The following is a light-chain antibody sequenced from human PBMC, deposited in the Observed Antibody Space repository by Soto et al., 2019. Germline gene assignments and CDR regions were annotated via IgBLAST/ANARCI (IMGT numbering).Light chain of an antibody. V-gene: IGKV1-8*01. CDR1: QGISSY. J-gene: IGKJ2*01. Sequence: AIRMTQSPSSFSASTGDRVTITCRASQGISSYLAWYQQKPGKAPKLLIYAASTLQSGVPSRFSGSGSGTDFTITISCLQSEYFATYYCQQYYSYPLAFGQGNKLEIK. CDR2: AAS. CDR3: QQYYSYPLA.